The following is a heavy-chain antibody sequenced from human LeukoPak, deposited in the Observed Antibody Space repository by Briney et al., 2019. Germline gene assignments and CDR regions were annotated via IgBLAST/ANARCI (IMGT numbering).Heavy chain of an antibody. CDR1: GGSFSGYY. V-gene: IGHV4-34*01. CDR2: INHSGST. CDR3: ARQSPYYFDY. Sequence: TSETLSLTCAVYGGSFSGYYWSWIRQPPGKGLEWIGEINHSGSTNYNPSLKSRVTISVDTSKNQFSLKLSSVTAADTAVYYCARQSPYYFDYWGQGTLVTVSS. J-gene: IGHJ4*02.